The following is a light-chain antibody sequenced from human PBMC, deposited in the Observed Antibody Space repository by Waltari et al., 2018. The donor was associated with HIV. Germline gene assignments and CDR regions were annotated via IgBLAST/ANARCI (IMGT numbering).Light chain of an antibody. Sequence: QSALTQPASVSGSPGQSLTISCTGTSSDVASSNLVSWYQHHPGKAPKVMIYAVTKRPSGVSDRFSGSKSGNTASLTIPGLQAEDEADYYCCSYAGTSTYVFGTGTKVTVL. CDR3: CSYAGTSTYV. CDR1: SSDVASSNL. CDR2: AVT. J-gene: IGLJ1*01. V-gene: IGLV2-23*02.